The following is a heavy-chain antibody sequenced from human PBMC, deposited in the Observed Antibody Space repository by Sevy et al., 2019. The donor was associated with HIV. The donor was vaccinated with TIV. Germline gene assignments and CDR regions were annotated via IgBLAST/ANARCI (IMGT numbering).Heavy chain of an antibody. Sequence: ASAKVSCKTSGGTFSGYAISWVRQAPGQGLEWMGGIIAVSGTTNYVEKFQGRLTITADVSTRTVYMELRSLKTEDTAIYNCARDRDRGWFDPWGQGTLVTVSS. CDR3: ARDRDRGWFDP. CDR2: IIAVSGTT. CDR1: GGTFSGYA. D-gene: IGHD3-16*01. J-gene: IGHJ5*02. V-gene: IGHV1-69*13.